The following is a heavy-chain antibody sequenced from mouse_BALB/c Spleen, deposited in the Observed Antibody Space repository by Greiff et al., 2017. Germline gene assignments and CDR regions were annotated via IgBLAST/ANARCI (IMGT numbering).Heavy chain of an antibody. J-gene: IGHJ3*01. V-gene: IGHV2-4-1*01. D-gene: IGHD1-1*01. Sequence: QVQLQQSGPGLVQPSQSLSITCTVSGFSLTSYGVHWVRQSPGKGLEWLGVIWSGGSTDYNAAFISRLSISKDNSKSQVFFKMNSLQADDTAIYYCARKGDYYGSGWFAYWGQGTLVTVSA. CDR2: IWSGGST. CDR1: GFSLTSYG. CDR3: ARKGDYYGSGWFAY.